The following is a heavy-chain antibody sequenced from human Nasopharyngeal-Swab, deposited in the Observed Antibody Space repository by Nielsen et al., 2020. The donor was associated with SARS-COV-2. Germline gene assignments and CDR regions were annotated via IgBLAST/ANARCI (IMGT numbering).Heavy chain of an antibody. Sequence: ASVQISCKASGYTFTSYYMHWVRQAPGQGLEWMGIINPSGGSTSYAQKFQGRVTMTRDTSTSTVYMELSSLRSEDTAAYYCARGYSSGWLFDPWGQGTLVTVSS. D-gene: IGHD6-19*01. CDR1: GYTFTSYY. V-gene: IGHV1-46*01. J-gene: IGHJ5*02. CDR2: INPSGGST. CDR3: ARGYSSGWLFDP.